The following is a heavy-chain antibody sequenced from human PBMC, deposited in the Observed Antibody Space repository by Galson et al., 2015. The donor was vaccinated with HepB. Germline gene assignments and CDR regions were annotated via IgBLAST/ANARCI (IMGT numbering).Heavy chain of an antibody. CDR3: AKSAVRGVIIYSFDS. D-gene: IGHD3-10*01. V-gene: IGHV3-23*01. CDR2: ISGSGVSR. CDR1: GFTFSDYA. Sequence: SLRLSCAASGFTFSDYAMSWVRQAPGKGLEWLSAISGSGVSRYYADSVEGRFTISRDNSKNSLYLHMNSLSAEDTALYYCAKSAVRGVIIYSFDSWGQGILVTVSS. J-gene: IGHJ4*02.